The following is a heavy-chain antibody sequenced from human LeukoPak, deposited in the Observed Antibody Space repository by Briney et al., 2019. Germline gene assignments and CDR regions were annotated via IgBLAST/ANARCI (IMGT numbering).Heavy chain of an antibody. CDR2: IKQDGREK. CDR1: GFTFTCCW. Sequence: GGSLRLPCAASGFTFTCCWMSWVRQTPGKGLEWVASIKQDGREKFYADSVKGRFTISRDNAKNSLYLQVNSLRAEDTAVYYCARVPGRTRYFDSWGQGILVTVSS. D-gene: IGHD1-26*01. CDR3: ARVPGRTRYFDS. J-gene: IGHJ4*02. V-gene: IGHV3-7*01.